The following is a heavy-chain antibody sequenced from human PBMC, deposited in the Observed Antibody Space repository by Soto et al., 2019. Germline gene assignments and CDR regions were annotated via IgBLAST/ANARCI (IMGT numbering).Heavy chain of an antibody. CDR3: ARVLVPADWLDP. Sequence: QVQLVQSGAEVKKPGASVKVSCKGSGYSFRSYDITWVRQAPGQGLEWMGWVHPETGSTGYAQRLQGRVSMTSDTSRNTTYMELGDLRVEDTAVYYCARVLVPADWLDPWGQGTLVTVSS. J-gene: IGHJ5*02. CDR2: VHPETGST. CDR1: GYSFRSYD. D-gene: IGHD2-21*02. V-gene: IGHV1-8*02.